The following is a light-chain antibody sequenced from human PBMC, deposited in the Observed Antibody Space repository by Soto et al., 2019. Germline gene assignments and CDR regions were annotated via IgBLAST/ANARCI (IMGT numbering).Light chain of an antibody. J-gene: IGLJ2*01. CDR3: TSYISGSTLVV. CDR2: EVG. V-gene: IGLV2-14*01. Sequence: QSALTQPASVSGSPGQSITISCTGTSSDVGGYNYVSWYQQHPGKAPKLLIYEVGNRPSGVSNRFSGSKSGNTASLTISGLQAEDEADYYCTSYISGSTLVVFGGGTQLTVL. CDR1: SSDVGGYNY.